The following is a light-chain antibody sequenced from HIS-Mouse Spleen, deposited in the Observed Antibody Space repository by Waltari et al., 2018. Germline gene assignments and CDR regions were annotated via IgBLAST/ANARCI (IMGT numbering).Light chain of an antibody. V-gene: IGKV4-1*01. Sequence: DIVMTQSPDSLAVSLGERATINCKSSQSVLYSSNNKNYLDWYQQKPGQPPKLLMYWASTRESGVPDRFSGSGSRTDFTLTISSLQAEDVAVYYCQQYYSTPPTFGQGTKVEIK. CDR3: QQYYSTPPT. CDR2: WAS. CDR1: QSVLYSSNNKNY. J-gene: IGKJ1*01.